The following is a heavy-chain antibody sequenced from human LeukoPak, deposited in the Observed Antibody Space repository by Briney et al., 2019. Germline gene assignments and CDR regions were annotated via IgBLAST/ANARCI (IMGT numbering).Heavy chain of an antibody. D-gene: IGHD4-17*01. CDR1: GFTFSSYS. Sequence: GGSLRLSCAASGFTFSSYSMNWVRQAPGKGLEWVSSISRSGRHIYYADSVKGRFTTYRDAAKNSLFLQMDSLRVEDTAMYYCVRDFSTVTTAYLHQWGEGTLLTVSS. V-gene: IGHV3-21*04. CDR3: VRDFSTVTTAYLHQ. J-gene: IGHJ1*01. CDR2: ISRSGRHI.